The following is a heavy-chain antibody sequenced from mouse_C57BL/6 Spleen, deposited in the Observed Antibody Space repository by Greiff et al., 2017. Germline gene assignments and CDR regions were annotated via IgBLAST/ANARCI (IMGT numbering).Heavy chain of an antibody. CDR1: GYSFTGYY. CDR2: INPSTGGT. J-gene: IGHJ3*01. D-gene: IGHD2-4*01. CDR3: ARRPYDDYDEAWFAY. Sequence: VQLQQSGPELVKPGASVKISCKASGYSFTGYYMNWVKQSPEKSLEWIGEINPSTGGTTYNQKFKAKSTLTVDKSSSTAYMQLKSLTSEDSAVYYWARRPYDDYDEAWFAYWGQGTLVTVSA. V-gene: IGHV1-42*01.